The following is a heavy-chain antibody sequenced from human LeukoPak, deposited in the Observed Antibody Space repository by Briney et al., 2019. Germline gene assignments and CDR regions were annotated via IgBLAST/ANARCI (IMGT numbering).Heavy chain of an antibody. CDR1: GGSISSSSYY. V-gene: IGHV4-39*07. J-gene: IGHJ4*02. CDR3: ATLPGTQLRYFDWLFLNFDY. Sequence: PSETLSLTCTVSGGSISSSSYYWGCIRQPPGKGLECIGSIYYSGSTYYNPSLKSRVTISVDTSKNQFSLKLSSVTAADTAVYYCATLPGTQLRYFDWLFLNFDYWGQGTLVTVSS. CDR2: IYYSGST. D-gene: IGHD3-9*01.